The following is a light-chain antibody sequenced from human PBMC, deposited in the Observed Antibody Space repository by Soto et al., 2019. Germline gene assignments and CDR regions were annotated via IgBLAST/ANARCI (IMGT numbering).Light chain of an antibody. CDR1: SSDVGGYNY. CDR2: DVS. CDR3: SSYTSSSTRLYV. V-gene: IGLV2-14*01. J-gene: IGLJ1*01. Sequence: QSVLTQPASVSGSPGQSITISCTGTSSDVGGYNYVSWYQQHPGKAPKLMIYDVSNRPSGVSNRFSGSKSGNTASLTISGLQAADEADYYCSSYTSSSTRLYVFGTGTKVTVL.